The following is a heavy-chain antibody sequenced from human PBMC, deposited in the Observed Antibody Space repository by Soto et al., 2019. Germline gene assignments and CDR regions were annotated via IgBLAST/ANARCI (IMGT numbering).Heavy chain of an antibody. J-gene: IGHJ6*02. V-gene: IGHV4-30-2*01. CDR1: GGSISSGGYS. CDR3: ARARANWGLYGMDV. Sequence: QLQLQESGSGLMKPSQTLSLTCAVSGGSISSGGYSWSWIRQPPGKGLEWIGYIYHSGSTYYNPSLKSLVTMSVVRSKNQFPRKLSSVTAADTAVYYCARARANWGLYGMDVWGQGTTVTVSS. D-gene: IGHD7-27*01. CDR2: IYHSGST.